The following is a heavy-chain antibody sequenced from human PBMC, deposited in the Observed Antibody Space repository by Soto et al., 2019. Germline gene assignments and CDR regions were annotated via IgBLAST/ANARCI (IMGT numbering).Heavy chain of an antibody. D-gene: IGHD1-1*01. Sequence: AASVKVSCQASVGTFSIYASSCVRQAPGQGLEWMGGIIPIFGTANYAQKFQGRVTITADESTSTAYMELSSLRSEDTAVYYCAREGTSYFDDWGQGTLVTVSS. CDR2: IIPIFGTA. CDR1: VGTFSIYA. CDR3: AREGTSYFDD. V-gene: IGHV1-69*01. J-gene: IGHJ4*02.